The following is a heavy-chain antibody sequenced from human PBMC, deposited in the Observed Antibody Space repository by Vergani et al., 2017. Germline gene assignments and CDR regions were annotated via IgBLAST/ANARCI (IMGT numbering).Heavy chain of an antibody. CDR2: ISSSGSTI. CDR1: GFTFSSYE. D-gene: IGHD3-3*01. Sequence: EVQLVESGGGLVQPGGSLKLSCAASGFTFSSYEMNWVRQAPGKGLEWVSYISSSGSTIYYADSVKGRFTISRDNAKNSLYLQMNSLRAEDTAVYYCAALYDFWSVDGMDVWGQGTTVTVSS. V-gene: IGHV3-48*03. J-gene: IGHJ6*02. CDR3: AALYDFWSVDGMDV.